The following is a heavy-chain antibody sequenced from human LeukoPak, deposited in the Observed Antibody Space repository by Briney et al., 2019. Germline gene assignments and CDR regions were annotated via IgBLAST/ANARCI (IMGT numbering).Heavy chain of an antibody. CDR1: GFTFSTYA. Sequence: GGSLRLSCAASGFTFSTYAMHWVRQAPGKGLEWVAVMSYDGSNKYYADSVKGRFTISRDNSKNTLYLQMNSLRAEDTAVYYCARDYYDSSGYSAGMDYWGQGTLVTVSS. CDR3: ARDYYDSSGYSAGMDY. V-gene: IGHV3-30-3*01. CDR2: MSYDGSNK. J-gene: IGHJ4*02. D-gene: IGHD3-22*01.